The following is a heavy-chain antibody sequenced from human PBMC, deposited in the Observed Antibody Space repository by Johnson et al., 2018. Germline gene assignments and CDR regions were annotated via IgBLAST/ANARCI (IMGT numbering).Heavy chain of an antibody. CDR2: ISYDGSNK. D-gene: IGHD3-22*01. CDR1: GFTFSSYG. Sequence: QVQLVESGGGVVQPGRSLRLSCAASGFTFSSYGMHWVRQAPGKGLEWVAVISYDGSNKYYADSVKGRFTISRDNSKNTLYLQMKSLRAEETAVYYCAKDSLEYYYDSRGYSRTNYYYYYYMDVWGKGTTVTVSS. J-gene: IGHJ6*03. V-gene: IGHV3-30*18. CDR3: AKDSLEYYYDSRGYSRTNYYYYYYMDV.